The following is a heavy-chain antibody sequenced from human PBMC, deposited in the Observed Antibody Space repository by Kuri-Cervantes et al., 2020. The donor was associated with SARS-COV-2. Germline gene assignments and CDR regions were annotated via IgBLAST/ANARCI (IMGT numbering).Heavy chain of an antibody. V-gene: IGHV1-69*04. Sequence: SVKVSCKASGGTFSSYAISWVRQAPGQGLEWMGRIIPILGTANYAQKFQGRVTITADKSTSTAYMELSSLRSEDTAVYYCAAWGFPIVGATGPDAFDIWGQRTMVTVSS. CDR2: IIPILGTA. J-gene: IGHJ3*02. CDR1: GGTFSSYA. CDR3: AAWGFPIVGATGPDAFDI. D-gene: IGHD1-26*01.